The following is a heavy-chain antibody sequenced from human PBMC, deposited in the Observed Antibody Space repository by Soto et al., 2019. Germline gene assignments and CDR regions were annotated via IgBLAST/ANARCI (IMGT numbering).Heavy chain of an antibody. Sequence: GASVKVSCKASRYTFTNYYMHWVRQAPGQGLEWMGIINPSGGSTSYAQKFQGRVTMTRDTSTSTVYMELSSLRSEDTAVYYCVRPGAGYCISTSCSNDYSYGMDVWGQGTTVTVSS. CDR1: RYTFTNYY. D-gene: IGHD2-2*01. CDR3: VRPGAGYCISTSCSNDYSYGMDV. J-gene: IGHJ6*02. CDR2: INPSGGST. V-gene: IGHV1-46*01.